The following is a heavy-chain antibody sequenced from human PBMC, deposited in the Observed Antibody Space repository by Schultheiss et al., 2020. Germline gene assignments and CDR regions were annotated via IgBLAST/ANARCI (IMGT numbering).Heavy chain of an antibody. CDR1: GFTFSSYG. Sequence: GGSLRLSCAASGFTFSSYGMHWVRQAPGKGLEWVAVIWYDGSNKYYADSVKGRFTISRDNSKNTLYLQMNSLRAEDTAVYYCARDETTSYDILTGPQYYYYYGMDVWGKGTTVTVSS. CDR3: ARDETTSYDILTGPQYYYYYGMDV. D-gene: IGHD3-9*01. CDR2: IWYDGSNK. J-gene: IGHJ6*04. V-gene: IGHV3-33*01.